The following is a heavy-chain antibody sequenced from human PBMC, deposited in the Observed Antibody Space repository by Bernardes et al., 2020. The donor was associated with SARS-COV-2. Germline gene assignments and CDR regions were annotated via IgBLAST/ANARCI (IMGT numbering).Heavy chain of an antibody. Sequence: GGSLRLSCVASGFVFSDYSMNWVRQAPGKGLEWVAYISHGTTFYADSVKGRFTVSRDYTKSSVSLQMNGLRAEDTAVYYCAKDAGFNFDSWGQGVLVTVSS. V-gene: IGHV3-48*04. CDR2: ISHGTT. CDR3: AKDAGFNFDS. CDR1: GFVFSDYS. J-gene: IGHJ4*02.